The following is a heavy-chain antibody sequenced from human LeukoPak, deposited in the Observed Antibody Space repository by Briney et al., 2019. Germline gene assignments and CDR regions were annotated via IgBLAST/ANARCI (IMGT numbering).Heavy chain of an antibody. J-gene: IGHJ5*02. CDR1: GYTFTTYY. D-gene: IGHD3-16*01. CDR2: INPNSGST. Sequence: ASVKVSCKASGYTFTTYYMHWVRQAPGQGLEWMGIINPNSGSTSYAQKFQGRVTMTRDTSTSTVYMELGSLRSEDTAVYFCARDTSEGDYAWWFDPWGQGTLVTVAS. V-gene: IGHV1-46*01. CDR3: ARDTSEGDYAWWFDP.